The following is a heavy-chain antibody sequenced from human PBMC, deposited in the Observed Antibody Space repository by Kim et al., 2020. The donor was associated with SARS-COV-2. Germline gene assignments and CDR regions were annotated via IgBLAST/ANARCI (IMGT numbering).Heavy chain of an antibody. CDR1: GFTFSSYA. CDR3: ARENYYGSGSFYYYYYYGRDV. Sequence: GRSLRLSCAASGFTFSSYAMHWVRQAPGKGLEWVAVISYDGSNKYYADSVKGRFTISRDNSKNTLYLQMNSLRAEDTAVYYCARENYYGSGSFYYYYYYGRDVWGQGTTVTVSS. V-gene: IGHV3-30*04. CDR2: ISYDGSNK. D-gene: IGHD3-10*01. J-gene: IGHJ6*02.